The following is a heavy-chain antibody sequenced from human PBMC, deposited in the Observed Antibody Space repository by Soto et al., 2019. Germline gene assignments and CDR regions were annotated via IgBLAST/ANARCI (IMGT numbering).Heavy chain of an antibody. CDR1: GYSFTNYW. CDR2: MYPGDSDT. CDR3: ARGNRPSTYYFEY. J-gene: IGHJ4*02. D-gene: IGHD1-1*01. V-gene: IGHV5-51*01. Sequence: PGESLKISCKASGYSFTNYWIGWVRQMPGKGLELMGIMYPGDSDTRYSPSFRGQVTISADKSISTVYLQWSRLKASDTAIYYCARGNRPSTYYFEYWGQGTPVTVSS.